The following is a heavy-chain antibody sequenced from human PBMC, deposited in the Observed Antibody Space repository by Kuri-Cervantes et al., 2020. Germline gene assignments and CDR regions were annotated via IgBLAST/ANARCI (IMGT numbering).Heavy chain of an antibody. CDR3: ARSQPYDSSGYYYDRAFDI. CDR1: GGSISSSSYY. V-gene: IGHV4-31*03. D-gene: IGHD3-22*01. Sequence: LRLSCTVSGGSISSSSYYWSWIRQHPGKGLEWIGYIYYSGSTYYNPSLKSRVTISVDTSKNQFSLKLSSVTAADTAVYYCARSQPYDSSGYYYDRAFDIWGQGTMVTVSS. J-gene: IGHJ3*02. CDR2: IYYSGST.